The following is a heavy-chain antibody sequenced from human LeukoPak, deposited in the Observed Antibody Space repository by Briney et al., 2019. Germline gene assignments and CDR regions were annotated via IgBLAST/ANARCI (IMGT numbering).Heavy chain of an antibody. CDR2: MWYDGSHE. J-gene: IGHJ4*02. Sequence: GRSLRLSGAASGFSFSTSGMLWVRQAPGKGPDWVAVMWYDGSHEYYANSVKGRFTISRDNSKNTLYLQITSLRAEDTAVYYCARGYCTSRGCFPDYWGQGTMVTVSS. CDR3: ARGYCTSRGCFPDY. D-gene: IGHD2-2*01. CDR1: GFSFSTSG. V-gene: IGHV3-33*01.